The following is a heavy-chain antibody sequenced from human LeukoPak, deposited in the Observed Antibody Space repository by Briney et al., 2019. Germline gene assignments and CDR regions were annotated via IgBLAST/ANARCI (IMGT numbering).Heavy chain of an antibody. CDR2: INHSGST. CDR3: AGPTTSLYGMDV. Sequence: SETLSLTCAVYGGSFSVYYWSWIRQPPGKGLEWIGEINHSGSTNYNPSLKSRVTISVDTSKNQFSLKLSSVTAADTAVYYCAGPTTSLYGMDVWGQGTTVTVSS. V-gene: IGHV4-34*01. CDR1: GGSFSVYY. J-gene: IGHJ6*02. D-gene: IGHD4-17*01.